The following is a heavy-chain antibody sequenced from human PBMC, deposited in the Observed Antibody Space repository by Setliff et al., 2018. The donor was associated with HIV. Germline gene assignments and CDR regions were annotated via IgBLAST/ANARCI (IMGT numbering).Heavy chain of an antibody. V-gene: IGHV4-59*08. CDR3: TGDYNSGSNRFDY. CDR2: IYYSGST. Sequence: PSETLSLTCTVSGGSISSYYWSWIRQPPGKGLEWIGCIYYSGSTNYSPSLKSRVTISVDTSKNQFSLKLSSVTAADAALYYCTGDYNSGSNRFDYWGQGTPVTVSS. J-gene: IGHJ4*02. D-gene: IGHD3-10*01. CDR1: GGSISSYY.